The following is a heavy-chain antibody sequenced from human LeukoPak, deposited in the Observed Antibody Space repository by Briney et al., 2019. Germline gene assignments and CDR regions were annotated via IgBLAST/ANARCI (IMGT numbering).Heavy chain of an antibody. Sequence: ASVKVSCKASGYTFTSYDINWVRQATGQGLEWMGWMNPNSGNTGYAQKFQGRVTMTRNTSISTAYMELSSLRSEDTAVYYCARVVVVPAAMGYYYYMDVWGKGTTVTVSS. V-gene: IGHV1-8*01. D-gene: IGHD2-2*01. CDR3: ARVVVVPAAMGYYYYMDV. CDR2: MNPNSGNT. J-gene: IGHJ6*03. CDR1: GYTFTSYD.